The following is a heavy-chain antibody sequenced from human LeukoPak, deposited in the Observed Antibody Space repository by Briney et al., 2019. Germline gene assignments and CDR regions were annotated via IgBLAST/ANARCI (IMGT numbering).Heavy chain of an antibody. J-gene: IGHJ4*02. V-gene: IGHV1-8*01. CDR2: MNPNSGNT. CDR1: GYTFTSYD. Sequence: ASVKVSCKASGYTFTSYDINWVRQATGQGLEWMGWMNPNSGNTGYAQKFQGRVTMTRNTSISTAYMELCSLRSEDTAVYYCARGRRVEQQLNYWGQGTLVTVSS. D-gene: IGHD6-13*01. CDR3: ARGRRVEQQLNY.